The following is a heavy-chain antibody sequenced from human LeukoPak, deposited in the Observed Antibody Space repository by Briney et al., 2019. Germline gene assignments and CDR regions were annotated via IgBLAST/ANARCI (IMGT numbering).Heavy chain of an antibody. Sequence: GGSLRLSCAASGFTFSSYSMNWVRQAPGKGLEWVSAISGSGGSTYYADSVKGRFTISRDNSKNTLYLQMNSLRAEDTAVYYCAKDLVGECWDYWGQGTLVTVSS. D-gene: IGHD3-10*01. CDR3: AKDLVGECWDY. V-gene: IGHV3-23*01. J-gene: IGHJ4*02. CDR2: ISGSGGST. CDR1: GFTFSSYS.